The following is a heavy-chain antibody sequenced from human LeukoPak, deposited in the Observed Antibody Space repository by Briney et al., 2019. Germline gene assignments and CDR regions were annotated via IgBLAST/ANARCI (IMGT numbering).Heavy chain of an antibody. CDR2: ISSSSSCI. J-gene: IGHJ6*03. CDR3: ARARINFSVCSGYLFNYYLYMDG. CDR1: GFTFSSYS. Sequence: GGSLRLSCAASGFTFSSYSMNWVRQAPGKGLEWVSSISSSSSCIYYADSVKGRFTISRDNAKNSLYLQMNSLRAEDTAVYYCARARINFSVCSGYLFNYYLYMDGWGKGGLVTVSS. V-gene: IGHV3-21*01. D-gene: IGHD3-3*01.